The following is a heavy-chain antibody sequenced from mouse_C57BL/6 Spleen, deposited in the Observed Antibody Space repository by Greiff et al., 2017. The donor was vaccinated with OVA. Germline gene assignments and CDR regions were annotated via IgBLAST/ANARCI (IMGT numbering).Heavy chain of an antibody. CDR2: INPNYGTT. CDR3: ARSSNYVGGWYFDV. V-gene: IGHV1-39*01. Sequence: EVKLMESGPELVKPGASVKISCKASGYSFTDYNMNWVKQSNGKSLEWIGVINPNYGTTSYNQKFKGKATLTVDQSSSTAYMQLNSLTSEDSAVYYCARSSNYVGGWYFDVWGTGTTVTVSS. D-gene: IGHD2-5*01. J-gene: IGHJ1*03. CDR1: GYSFTDYN.